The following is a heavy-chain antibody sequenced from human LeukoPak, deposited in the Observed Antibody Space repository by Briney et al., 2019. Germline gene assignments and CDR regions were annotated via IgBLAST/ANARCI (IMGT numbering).Heavy chain of an antibody. CDR2: INPNSGGT. Sequence: ASVTVSCKASGYTFTGYYMHWVRQAPGQELEWMGWINPNSGGTNYAQKFQGRVTMTRDTSISTAYMELSRLRSDDTAVYYCARVPGLDYYDSSGSGGWGQGTLVTVSS. V-gene: IGHV1-2*02. D-gene: IGHD3-22*01. J-gene: IGHJ4*02. CDR3: ARVPGLDYYDSSGSGG. CDR1: GYTFTGYY.